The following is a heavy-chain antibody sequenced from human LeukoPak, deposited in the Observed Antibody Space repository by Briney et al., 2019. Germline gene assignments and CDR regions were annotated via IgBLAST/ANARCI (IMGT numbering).Heavy chain of an antibody. V-gene: IGHV3-21*01. D-gene: IGHD4-17*01. CDR2: ISSSSSYI. CDR3: ARDSPDYGDYVPFDY. Sequence: PGGSLRLSCAASGFTFSSYSMNWVRQAPGKGVGWVSSISSSSSYIYYADSVKGRFTISRDNAKNSLYLQMNSLRAEDTAVYYCARDSPDYGDYVPFDYWGQGTLVTVSS. J-gene: IGHJ4*02. CDR1: GFTFSSYS.